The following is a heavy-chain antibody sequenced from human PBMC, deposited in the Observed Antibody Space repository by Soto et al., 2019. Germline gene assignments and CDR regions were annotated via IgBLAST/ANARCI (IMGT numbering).Heavy chain of an antibody. V-gene: IGHV1-18*04. CDR1: CYTFTSDG. Sequence: SVKVSFKDSCYTFTSDGISWVRQAPGQGLEWMGWISAYNGNTNYAQKLQGRVTMTTDTSKSTAYMELRSLRSDDTAVYYCARSPVVEGDYWGQGTLVTVSS. J-gene: IGHJ4*02. CDR2: ISAYNGNT. CDR3: ARSPVVEGDY. D-gene: IGHD2-15*01.